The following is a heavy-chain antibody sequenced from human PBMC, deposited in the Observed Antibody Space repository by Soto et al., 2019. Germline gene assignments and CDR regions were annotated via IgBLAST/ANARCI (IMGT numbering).Heavy chain of an antibody. CDR2: IYYSGST. V-gene: IGHV4-39*02. Sequence: SETLSLTCTVSGGSISSSSYYWGWIRQPPGKGLEWIGSIYYSGSTYYNPSLKSRVTISVNTSKNQFSLKLSSVTAADTAVYYCARDRPDMVATFYAQIFHYWGQGTLVTVSS. D-gene: IGHD5-12*01. J-gene: IGHJ4*02. CDR1: GGSISSSSYY. CDR3: ARDRPDMVATFYAQIFHY.